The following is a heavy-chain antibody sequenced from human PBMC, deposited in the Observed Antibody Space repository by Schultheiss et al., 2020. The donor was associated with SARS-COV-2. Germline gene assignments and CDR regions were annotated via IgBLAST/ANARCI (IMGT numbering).Heavy chain of an antibody. J-gene: IGHJ4*02. V-gene: IGHV3-21*04. D-gene: IGHD6-13*01. Sequence: GGSLRLSCAASGFTFSSYSMNWVRQAPGKGLEWVSSISSSSSYIYYADSVKGRFTISRDNSKNTLYLQMNSLRAEDTAVYYCAKDSSNRFYYFDYWGQGTLVTVSS. CDR2: ISSSSSYI. CDR3: AKDSSNRFYYFDY. CDR1: GFTFSSYS.